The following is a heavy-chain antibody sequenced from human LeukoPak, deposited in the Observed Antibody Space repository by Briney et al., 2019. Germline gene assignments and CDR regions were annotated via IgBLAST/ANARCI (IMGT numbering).Heavy chain of an antibody. D-gene: IGHD3-10*01. V-gene: IGHV3-13*05. CDR3: ARALRVRGVMSGAFDI. Sequence: GGSLRLSCAASGFTFSSYDMHWVRQAPGKGLEWVSAIGTAGDPYYPGSVKGRFTISRENAKNSLYLQMNSLRAGDTAVYYCARALRVRGVMSGAFDIWDQGTMVTVSS. J-gene: IGHJ3*02. CDR2: IGTAGDP. CDR1: GFTFSSYD.